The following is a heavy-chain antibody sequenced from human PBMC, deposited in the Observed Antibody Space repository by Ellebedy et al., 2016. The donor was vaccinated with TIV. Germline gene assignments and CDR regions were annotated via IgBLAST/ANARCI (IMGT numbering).Heavy chain of an antibody. J-gene: IGHJ4*02. V-gene: IGHV3-74*01. CDR1: GFTFNSYW. CDR3: ARDLVLGSGSNDY. D-gene: IGHD3-10*01. Sequence: GGSLRLXXAASGFTFNSYWMHWVRQAPGKGLVWVSRVANGGSFTNYADSVKGRFTISRDNARSTLYLQMNSLRVEDTAVYYCARDLVLGSGSNDYWGLGTLVTVSS. CDR2: VANGGSFT.